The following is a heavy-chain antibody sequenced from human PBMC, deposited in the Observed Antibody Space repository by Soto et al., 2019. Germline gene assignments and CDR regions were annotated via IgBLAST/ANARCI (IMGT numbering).Heavy chain of an antibody. CDR1: GFTFSSYG. CDR3: AKAEGYCSGGSCYSEGRHYYGMDV. D-gene: IGHD2-15*01. V-gene: IGHV3-30*18. CDR2: ISYDGSNK. Sequence: QVQLVESGGGVVQPGRSLRLSCAASGFTFSSYGMHWVREAPGKGLEWVAVISYDGSNKYYADSVKGRFTISRDNSKNTLYLQMNSLRAEDTAVYYCAKAEGYCSGGSCYSEGRHYYGMDVWGQGTTVTVSS. J-gene: IGHJ6*02.